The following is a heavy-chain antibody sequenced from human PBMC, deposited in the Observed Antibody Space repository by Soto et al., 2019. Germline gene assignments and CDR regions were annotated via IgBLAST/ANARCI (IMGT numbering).Heavy chain of an antibody. CDR1: GGSISSGGYY. CDR2: IYYSGST. J-gene: IGHJ6*02. V-gene: IGHV4-31*03. D-gene: IGHD3-10*01. CDR3: ARDRGGGYYGMDV. Sequence: QVQLQESGPGLVKPSQTLSLTCTVSGGSISSGGYYWSWIRQHPGKGLEWIGYIYYSGSTYYNPSLQSRVTISVDTSKNQFSLKLSSVTAADTAVYYCARDRGGGYYGMDVWGQGTTVTVSS.